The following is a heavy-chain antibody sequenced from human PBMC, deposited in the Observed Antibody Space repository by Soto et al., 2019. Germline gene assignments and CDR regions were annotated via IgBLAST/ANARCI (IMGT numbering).Heavy chain of an antibody. CDR3: ARGMTPLGAPAWYYFGS. CDR2: FSPSATT. CDR1: GSSITGSSY. V-gene: IGHV4-4*07. Sequence: ESRPCTWIVSGSSITGSSYWSWIRKPAATGLQWIVRFSPSATTNHTPSLRVRATMSADVSKTQFHLKLPSVTAADTALYYCARGMTPLGAPAWYYFGSWGQGTLVTVSS. J-gene: IGHJ4*02. D-gene: IGHD2-15*01.